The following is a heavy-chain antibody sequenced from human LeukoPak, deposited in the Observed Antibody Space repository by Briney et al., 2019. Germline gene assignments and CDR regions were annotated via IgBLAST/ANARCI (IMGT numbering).Heavy chain of an antibody. CDR3: AKGGYCSGGTCYPPPFDI. CDR1: GLTFSSYS. D-gene: IGHD2-15*01. Sequence: GGSLRLSCAASGLTFSSYSMAWGRQAPGEGLEWVSGISDSGFSTYYADSVKGRFTISRDNSKNTLYLLMNSLRAEDTAMYYCAKGGYCSGGTCYPPPFDIWGQGTMVTVSS. J-gene: IGHJ3*02. V-gene: IGHV3-23*01. CDR2: ISDSGFST.